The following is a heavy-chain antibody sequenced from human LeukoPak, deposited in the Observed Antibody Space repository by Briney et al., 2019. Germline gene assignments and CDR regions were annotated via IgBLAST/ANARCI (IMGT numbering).Heavy chain of an antibody. CDR1: GGTLSSYA. CDR3: ARDRRYSGSYFDWFDP. V-gene: IGHV1-69*05. J-gene: IGHJ5*02. Sequence: SVKVSCKASGGTLSSYAISWVRQAPGQGLEWMGGIIPIFGTANYAQKLQGRVTMTTDTSTSTAYMELRSLSSDDTAVYYCARDRRYSGSYFDWFDPWGQGTLVTVSS. CDR2: IIPIFGTA. D-gene: IGHD1-26*01.